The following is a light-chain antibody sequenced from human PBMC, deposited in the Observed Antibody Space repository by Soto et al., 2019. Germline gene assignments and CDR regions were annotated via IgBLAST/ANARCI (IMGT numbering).Light chain of an antibody. J-gene: IGLJ1*01. CDR3: CSYAGSARDV. Sequence: QSALTQPRSVSGSPGQSVTISCTGTSSDVGGYNYVSWYQQHPGKAAKVMIYDVSERPSGVPDRFSGSKSGNTASLTISGLQAEDEADYYCCSYAGSARDVFGTGTKLTVL. CDR2: DVS. V-gene: IGLV2-11*01. CDR1: SSDVGGYNY.